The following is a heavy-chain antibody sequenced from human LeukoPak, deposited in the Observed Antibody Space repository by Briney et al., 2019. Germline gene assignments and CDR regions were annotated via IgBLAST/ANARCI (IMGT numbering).Heavy chain of an antibody. CDR1: GGSINNGGYY. V-gene: IGHV4-61*08. D-gene: IGHD6-13*01. CDR2: IDYSGST. CDR3: ARHGGSWTFDY. J-gene: IGHJ4*02. Sequence: SETLSLTCTVSGGSINNGGYYWTWIRQPPGKGLEWIGYIDYSGSTNYNPSFKSRVTMSVDTSKNQFSLKLSSVTAADTAVYFCARHGGSWTFDYWGQGTLVTVSS.